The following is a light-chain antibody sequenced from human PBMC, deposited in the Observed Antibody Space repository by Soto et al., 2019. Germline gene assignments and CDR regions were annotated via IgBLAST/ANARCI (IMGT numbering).Light chain of an antibody. J-gene: IGKJ3*01. CDR3: QQGSRFPFT. Sequence: EIVLTQSPATLSLSPGERATLSCRASQSVSSYLAWYQQKPGQAPRLLISDASNRATGIPDRFSGSGSGTDFTLTISSLEPEDFATYYCQQGSRFPFTFGPGT. CDR2: DAS. V-gene: IGKV3-11*01. CDR1: QSVSSY.